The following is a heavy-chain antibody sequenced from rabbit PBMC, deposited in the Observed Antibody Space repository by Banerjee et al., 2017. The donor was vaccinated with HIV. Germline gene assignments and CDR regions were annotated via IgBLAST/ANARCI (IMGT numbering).Heavy chain of an antibody. J-gene: IGHJ4*01. V-gene: IGHV1S47*01. CDR2: IDPVFGST. D-gene: IGHD3-3*01. CDR1: GLDFSTYS. CDR3: ARGLVAGVLDL. Sequence: QEQLVESGGGLVQPGGSLKLSCKASGLDFSTYSMSWVRQAPGKRLEWIGYIDPVFGSTYYASWVNGRFTISSHNAQNTVFLQMTSLTAADTATYFCARGLVAGVLDLWGPGTLVTVS.